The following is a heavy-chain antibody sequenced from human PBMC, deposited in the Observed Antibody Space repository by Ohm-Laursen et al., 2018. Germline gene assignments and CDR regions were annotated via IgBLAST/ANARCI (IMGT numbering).Heavy chain of an antibody. CDR1: GFTFGDYA. D-gene: IGHD3-3*01. J-gene: IGHJ6*02. CDR3: TRVMGYYDFWSGNYYYYGMDV. V-gene: IGHV3-49*04. CDR2: IRSKAYGGTT. Sequence: SLRLSCAASGFTFGDYAMSWVRQAPGKGLEWVGFIRSKAYGGTTEYAASVKGRFTISRDDSKSIAYLQMNSLKTEDTAVYYCTRVMGYYDFWSGNYYYYGMDVWGQGTTVTVSS.